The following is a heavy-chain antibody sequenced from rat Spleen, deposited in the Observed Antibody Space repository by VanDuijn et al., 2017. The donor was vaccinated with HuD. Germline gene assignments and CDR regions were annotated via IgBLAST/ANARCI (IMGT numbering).Heavy chain of an antibody. CDR3: AKDLDYGPDY. CDR2: INTDGGST. D-gene: IGHD1-11*01. J-gene: IGHJ2*01. Sequence: EVQLVESDGVLVQPGRSLKLSCVVSGFTFSSYWMYWFRQAPGKGLEWVSSINTDGGSTYYPDSVKGRFTISRDNAENTVYLQMNSLRSEDTATYYCAKDLDYGPDYWGQGVMVTVSS. V-gene: IGHV5-58*01. CDR1: GFTFSSYW.